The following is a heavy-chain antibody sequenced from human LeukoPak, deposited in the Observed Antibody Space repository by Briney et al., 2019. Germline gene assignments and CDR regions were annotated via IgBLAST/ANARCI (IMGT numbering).Heavy chain of an antibody. Sequence: ASVKVSCKASGYTFTSYYMHWVRQAPGQGLEWMGIINPSGGSTSYAQKFQGGVTMTEDTSTDTAYMELSSLRSEDTAVYYCATLGAAAGTHDYWGQGTLVTVSS. J-gene: IGHJ4*02. D-gene: IGHD6-13*01. CDR2: INPSGGST. V-gene: IGHV1-46*01. CDR3: ATLGAAAGTHDY. CDR1: GYTFTSYY.